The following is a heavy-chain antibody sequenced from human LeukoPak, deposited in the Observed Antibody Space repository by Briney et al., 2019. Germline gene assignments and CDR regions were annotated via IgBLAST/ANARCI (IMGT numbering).Heavy chain of an antibody. J-gene: IGHJ4*02. Sequence: TGGSLRLSCAASGFTFSSYWMSWVRQAPGKGLEWVANIKQDGSEKYYVDSVKGRFTISRDNAKNSLYLQMNSLRAEDTAVYYCARARELWFGELLDYWGQGTLVTVSS. CDR3: ARARELWFGELLDY. V-gene: IGHV3-7*01. D-gene: IGHD3-10*01. CDR1: GFTFSSYW. CDR2: IKQDGSEK.